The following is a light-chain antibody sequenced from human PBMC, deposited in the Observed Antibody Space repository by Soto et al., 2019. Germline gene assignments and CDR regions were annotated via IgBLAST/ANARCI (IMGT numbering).Light chain of an antibody. Sequence: QSVLTQPRSVSGSPGQSVTISCTGTSSDVGGYNYVSWYQQHPGKAPKLMIYDVSKRPSGVPDRFAGSKTGNTASLIISGHQAEDEADYYCCSYGGSNTLVFGGGAKLTVL. J-gene: IGLJ3*02. CDR3: CSYGGSNTLV. CDR2: DVS. CDR1: SSDVGGYNY. V-gene: IGLV2-11*01.